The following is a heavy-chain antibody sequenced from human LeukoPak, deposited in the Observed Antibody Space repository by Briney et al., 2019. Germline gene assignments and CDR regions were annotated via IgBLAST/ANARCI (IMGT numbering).Heavy chain of an antibody. J-gene: IGHJ4*01. V-gene: IGHV4-4*07. CDR1: GVSTTSYH. D-gene: IGHD3-22*01. CDR3: ARDGLYSSGYSYFDY. Sequence: PSETLSLTGTVSGVSTTSYHWSWIRQFAGKKLEWLGRVHADGTSNYNPSLKSRVTMSVDTSKNQFSLILTSVTAADTAVYYCARDGLYSSGYSYFDYWGHGTLVTVSS. CDR2: VHADGTS.